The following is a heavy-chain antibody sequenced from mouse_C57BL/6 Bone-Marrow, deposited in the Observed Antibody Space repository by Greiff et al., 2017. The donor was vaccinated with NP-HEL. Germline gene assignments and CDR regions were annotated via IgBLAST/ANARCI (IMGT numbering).Heavy chain of an antibody. Sequence: VQRVESGAELARPGASVKLSCKASGYTFTSYGISWVKQRTGQGLEWIGEIYPRSGNTYYNEKFKGKATLTADKSSSTAYMELRSLTSEDSAVYFCARVPYYYGSSYDFDVWGTGTTVTVSS. J-gene: IGHJ1*03. D-gene: IGHD1-1*01. CDR2: IYPRSGNT. V-gene: IGHV1-81*01. CDR3: ARVPYYYGSSYDFDV. CDR1: GYTFTSYG.